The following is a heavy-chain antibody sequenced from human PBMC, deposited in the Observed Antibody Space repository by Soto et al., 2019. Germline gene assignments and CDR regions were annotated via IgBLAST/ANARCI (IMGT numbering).Heavy chain of an antibody. J-gene: IGHJ6*02. V-gene: IGHV3-30*18. D-gene: IGHD5-18*01. CDR2: ISYDGSNK. CDR3: AKVRIQLWAYYYYGMDV. CDR1: GFTFSSYG. Sequence: QVQLVESGGGVVQPGRSLRLSCAASGFTFSSYGMHWVRQAPGKGLEWVAVISYDGSNKYYADSAKGRFTISRDNSKNTLYLQMNSLRAEDTAVYYCAKVRIQLWAYYYYGMDVWGQGTTVTVSS.